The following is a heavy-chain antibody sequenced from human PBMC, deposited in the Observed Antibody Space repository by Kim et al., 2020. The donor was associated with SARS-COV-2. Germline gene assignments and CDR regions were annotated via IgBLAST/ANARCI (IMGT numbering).Heavy chain of an antibody. V-gene: IGHV4-59*01. D-gene: IGHD6-6*01. J-gene: IGHJ5*02. CDR3: ARAYSSSSQNWFDP. Sequence: SETLSLTCTVSGGSISSYYWSWIRQPPGKGLEWIGYIYYSGSPNYNPSLKSRVTISVDTSKNQFSLKLSSVTAADTAVYSCARAYSSSSQNWFDPWAQGT. CDR1: GGSISSYY. CDR2: IYYSGSP.